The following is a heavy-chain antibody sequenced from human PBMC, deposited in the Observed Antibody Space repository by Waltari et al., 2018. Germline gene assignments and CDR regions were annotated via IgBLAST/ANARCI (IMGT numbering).Heavy chain of an antibody. V-gene: IGHV4-34*01. CDR3: ARVFGYYYYYMDX. CDR1: GGSXXXSH. J-gene: IGHJ6*03. CDR2: INDSGRT. Sequence: QVXLXXXGAGLLXPSETLSLTXXXSGGSXXXSHWTWIRQPPGKGLEWIXEINDSGRTTYNPSLESRVTVXXXTANNQFXLRVRSVTXXDTAVYYXARVFGYYYYYMDXXXXGXTVTISS. D-gene: IGHD3-3*01.